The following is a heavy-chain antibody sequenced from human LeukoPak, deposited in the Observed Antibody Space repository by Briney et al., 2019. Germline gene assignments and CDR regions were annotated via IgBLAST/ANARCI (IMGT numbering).Heavy chain of an antibody. D-gene: IGHD6-13*01. CDR3: AKGTSSWLGAFDI. CDR2: ISYDGSNK. V-gene: IGHV3-30*18. J-gene: IGHJ3*02. CDR1: GFTFSSYG. Sequence: GRSLRLSCGASGFTFSSYGMHWVRQAPGKGLEWVAVISYDGSNKYYADSVKGRFTISRDNSKNTLYLQMNSLRAEDTAVYYCAKGTSSWLGAFDIWGQGTMVTVSS.